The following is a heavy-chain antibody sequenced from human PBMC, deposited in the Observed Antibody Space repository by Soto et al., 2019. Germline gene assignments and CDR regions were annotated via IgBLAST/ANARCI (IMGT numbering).Heavy chain of an antibody. J-gene: IGHJ4*02. CDR1: GDSISTDYW. CDR2: FHHSGTT. V-gene: IGHV4-4*02. Sequence: SETLSLTCTVSGDSISTDYWCSFVRHPPGKGLELIGAFHHSGTTYYLHSVSSRVTMSVDKSNNQVSLELTSAAAADTAVYYCARGMSYRWVYWGQGILVTVSS. CDR3: ARGMSYRWVY. D-gene: IGHD3-16*02.